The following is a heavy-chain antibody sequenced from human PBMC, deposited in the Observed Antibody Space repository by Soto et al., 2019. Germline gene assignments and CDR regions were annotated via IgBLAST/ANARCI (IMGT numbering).Heavy chain of an antibody. V-gene: IGHV1-18*01. CDR3: ARGDDSSGYENWFDP. Sequence: ASVKVSCKASGYTFTSYGISWVRQAPGQGLEWMGWISAYNGNTNYAQKLQGRVTMTTDTSTSTAYMELRSLRSDDTAVYYCARGDDSSGYENWFDPWGQGTLVTVSS. CDR1: GYTFTSYG. CDR2: ISAYNGNT. D-gene: IGHD3-22*01. J-gene: IGHJ5*02.